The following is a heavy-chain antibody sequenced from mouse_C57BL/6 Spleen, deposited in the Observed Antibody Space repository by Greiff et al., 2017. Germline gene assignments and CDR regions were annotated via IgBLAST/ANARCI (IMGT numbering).Heavy chain of an antibody. CDR1: GYTFTSYG. J-gene: IGHJ2*01. CDR2: IYPRSGNT. Sequence: QVQLQQSGAELARPGASVKLSCKASGYTFTSYGISWVKQRTGQGLEWIGEIYPRSGNTYYNEKFKGKATLTADKSSSTAYMELRSLTSEDSAVYFCARNYYGAGPYYFDYWGQGTTLTVSS. V-gene: IGHV1-81*01. CDR3: ARNYYGAGPYYFDY. D-gene: IGHD1-1*01.